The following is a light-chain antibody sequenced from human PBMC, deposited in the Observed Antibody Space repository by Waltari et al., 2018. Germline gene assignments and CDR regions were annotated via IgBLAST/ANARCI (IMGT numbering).Light chain of an antibody. CDR3: LLSFSGVDVV. CDR1: TGAVTSGHF. Sequence: QAVVTQEPSLTVSPGGTVTLTCGSNTGAVTSGHFPYWFQQKPGQAPVTLIYDASNRHSWTPARFSGSRLGGKAALTLSGAQPEDEADYYCLLSFSGVDVVFGGGTKLTVL. J-gene: IGLJ2*01. V-gene: IGLV7-46*01. CDR2: DAS.